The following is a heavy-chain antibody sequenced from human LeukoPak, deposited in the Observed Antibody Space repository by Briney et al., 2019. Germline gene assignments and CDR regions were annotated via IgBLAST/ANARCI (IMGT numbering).Heavy chain of an antibody. D-gene: IGHD3-16*01. CDR1: GFTFSTYT. CDR3: ARGFGALDY. CDR2: ISSTSSDM. V-gene: IGHV3-21*06. Sequence: PGGSLRLSCAASGFTFSTYTMNWVRQAPGKGLEWVSSISSTSSDMYYADSVKGRFTISRDNAKNSLYLQMNSLRAEDTAVYYCARGFGALDYWGQGTLVTVSS. J-gene: IGHJ4*02.